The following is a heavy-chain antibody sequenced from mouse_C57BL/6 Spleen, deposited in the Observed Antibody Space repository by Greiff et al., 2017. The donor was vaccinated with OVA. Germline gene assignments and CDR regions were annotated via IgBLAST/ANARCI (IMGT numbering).Heavy chain of an antibody. CDR3: ARSDYDYAWFAY. CDR1: GYPFTSSW. CDR2: IYPGSGST. D-gene: IGHD2-4*01. Sequence: VQLQQPGAELVKPGASVKMSCKASGYPFTSSWITWVKQRPGQGLEWIGDIYPGSGSTNYNEKFKSKATLTVDTSSSTAYMQLSSLTSEDSAVYYCARSDYDYAWFAYWGQGTLVTVSA. J-gene: IGHJ3*01. V-gene: IGHV1-55*01.